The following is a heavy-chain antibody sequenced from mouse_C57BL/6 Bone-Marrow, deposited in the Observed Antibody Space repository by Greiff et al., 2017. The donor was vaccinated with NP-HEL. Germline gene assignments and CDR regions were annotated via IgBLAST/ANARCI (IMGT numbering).Heavy chain of an antibody. CDR3: ARHYYYGTRYFDV. CDR1: GFTFSDYY. CDR2: ISNGGGST. J-gene: IGHJ1*03. D-gene: IGHD1-1*01. Sequence: DVKLVESGGGLVQPGGSLKLSCAASGFTFSDYYMYWVRQTPEKRLEWVAYISNGGGSTYYPDTVKGRFTISRDNAKNTLYLLMSRLKSEDTAMYYCARHYYYGTRYFDVWGTGTTVTVSS. V-gene: IGHV5-12*01.